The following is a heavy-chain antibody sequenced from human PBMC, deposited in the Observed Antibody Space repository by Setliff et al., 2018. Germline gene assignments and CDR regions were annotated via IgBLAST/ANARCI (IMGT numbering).Heavy chain of an antibody. CDR1: GYTFTNYD. J-gene: IGHJ4*02. CDR2: INPNSGGA. CDR3: ARDDGSATGDF. D-gene: IGHD1-1*01. Sequence: ASVKVSCKASGYTFTNYDINWLRQAPGQGLEWMGWINPNSGGANYAQKFQGRVTMTTDTSTTTAFMELRSLTSDDTAVYYCARDDGSATGDFWGQGTLVTVSS. V-gene: IGHV1-2*02.